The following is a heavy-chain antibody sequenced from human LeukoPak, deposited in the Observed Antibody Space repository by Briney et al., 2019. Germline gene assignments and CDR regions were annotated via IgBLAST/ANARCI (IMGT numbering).Heavy chain of an antibody. CDR2: IIPIFGTA. Sequence: GASVKVSCKASGGTFSSYAISWVRQAPGQGLEWMGGIIPIFGTANYAQKFQGRVTITADESTSTAYMELSSLRSEDTAVYYCARSVTNWIGPPDYWGQGTLVTVSS. D-gene: IGHD1-1*01. V-gene: IGHV1-69*13. CDR3: ARSVTNWIGPPDY. J-gene: IGHJ4*02. CDR1: GGTFSSYA.